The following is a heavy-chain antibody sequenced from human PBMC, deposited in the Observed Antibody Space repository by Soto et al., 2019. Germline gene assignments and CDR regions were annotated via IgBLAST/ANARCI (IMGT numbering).Heavy chain of an antibody. CDR2: IYGGGTT. J-gene: IGHJ4*02. CDR3: VQTTGWPGFDF. D-gene: IGHD6-19*01. CDR1: GFTVSSKY. Sequence: EVQLVESGGGLIQPGGSLRLSCAASGFTVSSKYMTWVRQAPGKGLEWVSGIYGGGTTYYADSVKGRFTISRDNSTNTLYLPVNSLRGEDTAVYYCVQTTGWPGFDFWGQGTLVTVSS. V-gene: IGHV3-53*01.